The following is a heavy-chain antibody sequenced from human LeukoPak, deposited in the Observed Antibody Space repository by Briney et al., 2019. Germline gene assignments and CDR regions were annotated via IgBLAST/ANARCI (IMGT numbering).Heavy chain of an antibody. V-gene: IGHV4-59*08. CDR3: ARSGGSYYFDY. D-gene: IGHD1-26*01. CDR2: IYHSGST. Sequence: SETLSLTCTVSGGSISSYYWSWIRQPPGKGLEWIGSIYHSGSTYYNPSLKSRVTISVDTSKNQFSLKLSSVTAADTAVYYCARSGGSYYFDYWGQGTLVTVSS. CDR1: GGSISSYY. J-gene: IGHJ4*02.